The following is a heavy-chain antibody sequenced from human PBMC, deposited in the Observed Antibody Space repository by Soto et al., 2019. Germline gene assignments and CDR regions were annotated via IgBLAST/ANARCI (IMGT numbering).Heavy chain of an antibody. CDR3: ARSLRPSDIVVDQLRGDTNEQETNNWFDP. D-gene: IGHD2-2*01. V-gene: IGHV5-51*01. CDR2: IYPGDSDT. CDR1: GYSFTSYW. Sequence: PGESLKISCKGSGYSFTSYWLGWVRQMPGKGLEWMGIIYPGDSDTRYSPSFQGQVTISADKSISTAYLQWSSLKASDTAMYYCARSLRPSDIVVDQLRGDTNEQETNNWFDPWDQQTLFTISS. J-gene: IGHJ5*02.